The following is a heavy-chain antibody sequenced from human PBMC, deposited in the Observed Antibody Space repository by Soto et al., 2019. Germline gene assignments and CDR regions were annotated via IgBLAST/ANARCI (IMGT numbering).Heavy chain of an antibody. Sequence: GASVKVSCKTSGYDFTAYDTNWVRQASGQGLEWMGWMNPINGATGSARRFQGRVSMTRNTATGTAYLELTSLRSDDTGVYYCGRGPSPRAPAGGTPYYYAMDVWGQGTTVTVSS. D-gene: IGHD6-13*01. V-gene: IGHV1-8*02. CDR3: GRGPSPRAPAGGTPYYYAMDV. CDR1: GYDFTAYD. CDR2: MNPINGAT. J-gene: IGHJ6*02.